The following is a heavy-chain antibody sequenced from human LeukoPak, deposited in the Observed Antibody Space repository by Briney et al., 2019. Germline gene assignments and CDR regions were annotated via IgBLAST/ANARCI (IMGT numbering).Heavy chain of an antibody. CDR3: ARDGIAVAGTTEDY. CDR2: IDPNTGDT. D-gene: IGHD6-19*01. J-gene: IGHJ4*02. Sequence: ASVKVSCKASGYTFSDYYIHWVRQAPGQGLEWMGWIDPNTGDTNSAQNFQGRVTMTRDTSISTAYMELSSLRSEDTAVCYCARDGIAVAGTTEDYWGQGTLVTVSS. V-gene: IGHV1-2*02. CDR1: GYTFSDYY.